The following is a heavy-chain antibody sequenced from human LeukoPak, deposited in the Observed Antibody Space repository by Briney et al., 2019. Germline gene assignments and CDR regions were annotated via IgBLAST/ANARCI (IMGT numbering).Heavy chain of an antibody. D-gene: IGHD3-10*01. CDR1: GFGFSSYW. CDR3: AREKGTIIRAMALEM. J-gene: IGHJ3*02. V-gene: IGHV3-7*01. CDR2: INQDGTTK. Sequence: GGSLRLSCAASGFGFSSYWMSWVRHNPGKGLEWVANINQDGTTKYYRDFAKGRFTISRDNAQNSLYLQINSLRAEDAAVYYCAREKGTIIRAMALEMWGQGTMVTVSS.